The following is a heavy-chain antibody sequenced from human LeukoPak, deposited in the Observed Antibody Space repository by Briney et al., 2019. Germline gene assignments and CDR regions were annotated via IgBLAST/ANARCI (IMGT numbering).Heavy chain of an antibody. CDR2: IRPSGDNT. Sequence: GGALRLSCAAYGFTFSSYDMTWVRQAPGRGLEWVSSIRPSGDNTYYGDSVKGRFTISRDNSKNTVYLQMNNMRVDDTAVYYCARVAGSHWFDPWGQGTLVTVSS. D-gene: IGHD6-19*01. CDR1: GFTFSSYD. CDR3: ARVAGSHWFDP. J-gene: IGHJ5*02. V-gene: IGHV3-23*01.